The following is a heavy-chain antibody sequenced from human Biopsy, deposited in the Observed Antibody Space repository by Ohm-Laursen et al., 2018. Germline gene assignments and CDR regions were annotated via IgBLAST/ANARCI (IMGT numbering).Heavy chain of an antibody. CDR3: ARDQMTDVFGGPTRTDVFDS. Sequence: SVKVSCNASGSTFNDYFIHWVRQSPGQGLEWMGWVNPNSGATNSAENFRDRVTLTRDTSISAVYIELRRLKSDDAAVYYCARDQMTDVFGGPTRTDVFDSWGQGTPVTVSS. V-gene: IGHV1-2*02. CDR2: VNPNSGAT. CDR1: GSTFNDYF. J-gene: IGHJ4*02. D-gene: IGHD3-10*01.